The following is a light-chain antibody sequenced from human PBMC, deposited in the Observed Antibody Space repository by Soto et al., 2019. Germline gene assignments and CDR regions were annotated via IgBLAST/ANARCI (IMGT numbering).Light chain of an antibody. V-gene: IGLV2-14*03. CDR2: DVS. CDR1: SSDVGGYNY. Sequence: QSALTQPASVSGSPGQSITISCTGTSSDVGGYNYVSWYQQHPGKAPKLMIYDVSNRPAGVSNRFSGFKSGNTASLTISGLHAEDEADYYCSSYTTSSTYVFRTGTKLTVL. J-gene: IGLJ1*01. CDR3: SSYTTSSTYV.